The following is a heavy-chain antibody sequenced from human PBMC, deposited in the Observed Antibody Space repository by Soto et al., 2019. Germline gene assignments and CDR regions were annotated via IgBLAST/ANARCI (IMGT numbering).Heavy chain of an antibody. J-gene: IGHJ6*02. Sequence: PGGSLRLACAASGFSFSDYSMNWVRQAPGKGLEWLSYISRSGSLNYYADSVKGRFTISRDNAKNSLYLEMNSVRDEDTAMYYCASDLECSSSWYYYYGLAVWGHGATVT. V-gene: IGHV3-48*02. CDR3: ASDLECSSSWYYYYGLAV. D-gene: IGHD6-6*01. CDR2: ISRSGSLN. CDR1: GFSFSDYS.